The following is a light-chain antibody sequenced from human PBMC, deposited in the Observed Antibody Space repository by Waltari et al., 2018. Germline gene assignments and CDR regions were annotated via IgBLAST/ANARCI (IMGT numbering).Light chain of an antibody. Sequence: HSTLTQPASVSGSLGQSITISCIGTSGGVGNYNLVSWYQQHPGKAPKFMIYGVNKRPSGVSNRFSCSKSGNTASLTISGLQGEDEAIYFCSSYAAYNTVIFGGGTKVTVL. V-gene: IGLV2-23*02. CDR3: SSYAAYNTVI. CDR2: GVN. CDR1: SGGVGNYNL. J-gene: IGLJ2*01.